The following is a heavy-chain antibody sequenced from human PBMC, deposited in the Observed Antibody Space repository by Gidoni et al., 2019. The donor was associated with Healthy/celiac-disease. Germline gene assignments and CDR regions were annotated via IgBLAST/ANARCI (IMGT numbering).Heavy chain of an antibody. J-gene: IGHJ4*02. CDR1: GGSFSGYY. V-gene: IGHV4-34*01. Sequence: QVQLQQWGAGLLKPSETLSLTCAVYGGSFSGYYWSWIRQPPGKGLEWIGEINHSGSTNYNPSLKSRVTISVDTSKNQFSLKLSSVTAADTAVYYCARSPYGDYSGYWGQGTLVTVSS. CDR3: ARSPYGDYSGY. CDR2: INHSGST. D-gene: IGHD4-17*01.